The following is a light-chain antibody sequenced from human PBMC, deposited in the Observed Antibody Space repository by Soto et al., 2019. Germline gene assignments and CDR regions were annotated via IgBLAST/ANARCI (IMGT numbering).Light chain of an antibody. V-gene: IGKV3-15*01. Sequence: EIVMTQSPATLSVSPGERATLSCRASQSVNNNFAWYQQKPGQAPRLLIYDASTRATGIPARFSGSGSGAEFTLTISSLQSEDFAVYYCQQYHNWPLTFGGGTKVDI. CDR1: QSVNNN. J-gene: IGKJ4*01. CDR2: DAS. CDR3: QQYHNWPLT.